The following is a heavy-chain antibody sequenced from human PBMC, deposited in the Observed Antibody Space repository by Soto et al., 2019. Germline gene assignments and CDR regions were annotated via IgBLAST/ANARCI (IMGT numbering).Heavy chain of an antibody. D-gene: IGHD2-15*01. CDR1: GFTFTTYA. Sequence: EVQLLASGGDLVRAGGSLRLSCAASGFTFTTYAMTWVRQAPGKGLEWVSAISGSGGSTYYADSVKGRFTISRDNSKNTLYLQMNSLRAEDTAVYYCAKDKDTTFSPQDYWGQGTLVTVSS. V-gene: IGHV3-23*01. CDR2: ISGSGGST. CDR3: AKDKDTTFSPQDY. J-gene: IGHJ4*02.